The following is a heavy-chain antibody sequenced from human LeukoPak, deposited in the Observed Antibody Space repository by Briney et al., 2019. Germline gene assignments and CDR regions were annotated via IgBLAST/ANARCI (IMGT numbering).Heavy chain of an antibody. V-gene: IGHV1-2*02. D-gene: IGHD6-13*01. CDR3: ARGSGSSWFDY. J-gene: IGHJ4*02. Sequence: ASVKVSCKASGYNFFDNYIHWVRQAPGQGFEWMGWISPKSGGTKYAQKFQGRVTLTGDTSISTHYMEMSSLTSDDTAVYYCARGSGSSWFDYWGQGTLVTVSS. CDR1: GYNFFDNY. CDR2: ISPKSGGT.